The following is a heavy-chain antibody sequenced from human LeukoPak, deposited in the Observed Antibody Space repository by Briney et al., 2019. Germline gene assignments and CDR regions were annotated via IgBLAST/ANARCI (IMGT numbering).Heavy chain of an antibody. CDR2: VSYEGKSQ. Sequence: GGSLRLSCATSGFTFSNYGMHWVRQAPGKGLEWVAVVSYEGKSQYYADSVKGRFTISRDNSKNTLYLQMSSLRAEDTAVYYCVKDWGSGWTSFDYWGQGTLVTVSS. CDR1: GFTFSNYG. V-gene: IGHV3-30*18. CDR3: VKDWGSGWTSFDY. D-gene: IGHD6-19*01. J-gene: IGHJ4*02.